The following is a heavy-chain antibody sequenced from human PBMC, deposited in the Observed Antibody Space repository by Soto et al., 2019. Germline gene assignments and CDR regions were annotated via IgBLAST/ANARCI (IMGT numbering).Heavy chain of an antibody. Sequence: GGSLRLSCAASGFTFDDCAMHWVRQAPGKGLEWVAVIWYDGSNKYYADSVKGRFTISRDNSKNTLYLQMNSLRAEDTAVYYCARYGDYFDYWGQGTLVTVSS. J-gene: IGHJ4*02. D-gene: IGHD4-17*01. V-gene: IGHV3-33*08. CDR2: IWYDGSNK. CDR3: ARYGDYFDY. CDR1: GFTFDDCA.